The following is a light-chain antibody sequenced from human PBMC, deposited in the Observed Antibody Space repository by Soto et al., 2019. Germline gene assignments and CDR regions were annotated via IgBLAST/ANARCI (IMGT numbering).Light chain of an antibody. V-gene: IGKV3-20*01. CDR3: QRYGISPLT. CDR1: QSVSNNY. J-gene: IGKJ4*01. Sequence: EVGWNQGTGVLSQRAGESAVRSGRASQSVSNNYLAWYQQKPGQAPRLLIYGASNRATGIPDRFSGSGSGTDFTLTISRLEPEDFAVYYCQRYGISPLTFGGGTKVDIK. CDR2: GAS.